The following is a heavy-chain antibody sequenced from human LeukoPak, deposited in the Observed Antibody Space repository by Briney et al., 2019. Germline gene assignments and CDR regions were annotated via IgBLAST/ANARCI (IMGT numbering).Heavy chain of an antibody. D-gene: IGHD5-24*01. CDR3: ARRDGYNSAFDY. CDR1: GGSFSGYY. CDR2: INHSGST. V-gene: IGHV4-34*01. J-gene: IGHJ4*02. Sequence: KPSETLSLTCAVYGGSFSGYYWSWIRQPPGKGLEWIGEINHSGSTNYNPSLKSRVTISVDTSKNQFSLKLSSVTAADTAVYYCARRDGYNSAFDYWGQGTLVTVSS.